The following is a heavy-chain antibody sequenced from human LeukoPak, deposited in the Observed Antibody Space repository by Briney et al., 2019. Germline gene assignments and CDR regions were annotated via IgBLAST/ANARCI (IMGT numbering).Heavy chain of an antibody. J-gene: IGHJ4*02. V-gene: IGHV3-23*01. CDR1: GFTFSSYA. CDR3: AKARIQLWLHVN. CDR2: ISGSGGSS. Sequence: GGSLRLSCAASGFTFSSYAMSWVRQAPGKGLEWVSAISGSGGSSYYADSVKGRFTISRDNSKDTLYLQMNSLRAEDTAVYYCAKARIQLWLHVNWGQGTLVTVSS. D-gene: IGHD5-18*01.